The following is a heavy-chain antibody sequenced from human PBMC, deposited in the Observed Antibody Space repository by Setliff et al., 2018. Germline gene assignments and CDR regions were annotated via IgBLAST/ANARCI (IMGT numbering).Heavy chain of an antibody. CDR1: GYSFTSYW. CDR3: ARSNYDILTRNWFDP. CDR2: IYPGDSDT. V-gene: IGHV5-51*01. J-gene: IGHJ5*02. Sequence: PGESLKISCKGSGYSFTSYWIGWVRQMPGKGLEWMGNIYPGDSDTRYSPSFQGQVTISAAKSISIAYLQWRSLKASDTAVYYCARSNYDILTRNWFDPWGQGTLVTVSS. D-gene: IGHD3-9*01.